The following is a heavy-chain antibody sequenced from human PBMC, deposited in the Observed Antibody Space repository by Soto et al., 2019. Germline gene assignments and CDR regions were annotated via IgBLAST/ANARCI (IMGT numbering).Heavy chain of an antibody. Sequence: ASETLSLTCTVSGDSISSYYWNWIRQSPGKELEWIGYVSFSGSTSYNPSLKSRVTISVDTSKNQFSLKLSSVTAADTAVYYCARSREMYYYDSSGYYAHWGQGTLVTVSS. CDR3: ARSREMYYYDSSGYYAH. CDR1: GDSISSYY. J-gene: IGHJ4*02. CDR2: VSFSGST. V-gene: IGHV4-59*01. D-gene: IGHD3-22*01.